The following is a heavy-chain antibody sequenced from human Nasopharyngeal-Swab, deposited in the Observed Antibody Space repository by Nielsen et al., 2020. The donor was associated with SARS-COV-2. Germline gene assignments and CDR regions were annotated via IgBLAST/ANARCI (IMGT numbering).Heavy chain of an antibody. CDR3: ARASRGWS. Sequence: GGSLRRSCAASGCTFSSYTMNWVRQAPGKGLDGVSSISPTSDYIYYAESVKGRCTISRDNAKNSLSLQMNSLRAEDTAVYYCARASRGWSWGQGTLVTVSS. J-gene: IGHJ5*02. CDR2: ISPTSDYI. V-gene: IGHV3-21*06. CDR1: GCTFSSYT. D-gene: IGHD6-19*01.